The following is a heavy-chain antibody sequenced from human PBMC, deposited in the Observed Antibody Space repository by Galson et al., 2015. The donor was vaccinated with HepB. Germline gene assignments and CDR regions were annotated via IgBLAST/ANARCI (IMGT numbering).Heavy chain of an antibody. D-gene: IGHD3-3*01. CDR1: GYTCTSYD. J-gene: IGHJ6*02. Sequence: SVKVSCKASGYTCTSYDINWVRQATGQGLEWMGWMNPNSGNTGYAQKFQGRVTMTRNTSISTAYMELSSLRSEDTAVYYCARGAFWSGYYNGYYYYYGMDVWGQGTTVTVSS. CDR2: MNPNSGNT. CDR3: ARGAFWSGYYNGYYYYYGMDV. V-gene: IGHV1-8*01.